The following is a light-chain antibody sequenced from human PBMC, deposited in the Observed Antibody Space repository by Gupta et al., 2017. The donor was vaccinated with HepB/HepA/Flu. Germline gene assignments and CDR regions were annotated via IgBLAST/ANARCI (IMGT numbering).Light chain of an antibody. V-gene: IGLV2-11*01. CDR2: DVS. CDR1: SSDVGGYNY. CDR3: CSYAGRYIWV. J-gene: IGLJ3*02. Sequence: QSALPQPRSVSGSPGQSVTISCTGPSSDVGGYNYVSWHQQHPGKVPKVMIYDVSKRPSGVPDRFSGSKSGNTASLTISGLQAEDEADYYCCSYAGRYIWVFGGGTKVTVL.